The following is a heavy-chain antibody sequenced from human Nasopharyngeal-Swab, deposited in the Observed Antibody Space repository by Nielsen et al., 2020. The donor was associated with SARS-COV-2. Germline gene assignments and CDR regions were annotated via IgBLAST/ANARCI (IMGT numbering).Heavy chain of an antibody. CDR2: ISGSGGST. J-gene: IGHJ4*02. CDR1: GFTFSSYS. CDR3: ARGSSTSCYE. V-gene: IGHV3-23*01. D-gene: IGHD2-2*01. Sequence: GESLKISCAASGFTFSSYSMNWVRQAPGKGLEWVSAISGSGGSTYYADSVKGRFTISRDNSKNTLYLQMNSLRAEDTAVYYCARGSSTSCYEWGQGTLVTVSS.